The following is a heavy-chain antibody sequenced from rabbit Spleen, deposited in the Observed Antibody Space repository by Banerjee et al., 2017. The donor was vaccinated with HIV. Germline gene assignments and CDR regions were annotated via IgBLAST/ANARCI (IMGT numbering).Heavy chain of an antibody. J-gene: IGHJ3*01. CDR2: AYAGSSGSA. D-gene: IGHD1-1*01. CDR1: GFSLHSGYD. Sequence: QSLEESGGGLVQPGASLTLPCKASGFSLHSGYDLCWVRQAPGKGLEWVACAYAGSSGSAYSATWAKGRFTISKTSSTTVTLQMTSLTAADTATYFCARDLIGIIGWNFYLWGQGTLVTVS. CDR3: ARDLIGIIGWNFYL. V-gene: IGHV1S40*01.